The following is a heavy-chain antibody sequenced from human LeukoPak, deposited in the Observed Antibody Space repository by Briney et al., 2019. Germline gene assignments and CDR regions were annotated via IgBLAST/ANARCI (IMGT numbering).Heavy chain of an antibody. V-gene: IGHV3-13*01. J-gene: IGHJ4*02. CDR1: GFTFSSYD. Sequence: QPGGSLRLSCAASGFTFSSYDMHWVRQATGKGLEWVSAIGTAGDTYYPGSVKGRFTISRENAKNSLYLQMNSLRAGDTAVYYCARGLNGIAVAGTFDYWGQGTLVTVSS. D-gene: IGHD6-19*01. CDR3: ARGLNGIAVAGTFDY. CDR2: IGTAGDT.